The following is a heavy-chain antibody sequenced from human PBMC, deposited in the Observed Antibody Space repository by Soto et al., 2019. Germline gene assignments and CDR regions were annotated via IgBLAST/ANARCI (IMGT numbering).Heavy chain of an antibody. CDR1: VCSISSYY. J-gene: IGHJ4*02. V-gene: IGHV4-59*01. D-gene: IGHD3-10*01. CDR2: SYYSGSS. CDR3: ARAMVRRNHFDY. Sequence: SETLSLTCTRSVCSISSYYWSWVRQPPGNGREWIGYSYYSGSSNYTPSLKSLFTISVDTSKNQFSLKLSSVTAADTAVYYCARAMVRRNHFDYWGQGTLVT.